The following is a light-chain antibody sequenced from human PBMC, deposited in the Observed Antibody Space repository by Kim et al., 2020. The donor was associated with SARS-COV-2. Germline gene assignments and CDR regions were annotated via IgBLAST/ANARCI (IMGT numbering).Light chain of an antibody. J-gene: IGKJ2*03. CDR1: QRLMHSDRKIS. V-gene: IGKV2D-29*01. CDR2: EVS. CDR3: MQGLQRLYS. Sequence: QPASSSRKSSQRLMHSDRKISLYWYLQKPGQPPQLLMYEVSKRFSGVPERFGGSGSGTDFTLKISRVEAEDVVLYYCMQGLQRLYSFGQGTKLEI.